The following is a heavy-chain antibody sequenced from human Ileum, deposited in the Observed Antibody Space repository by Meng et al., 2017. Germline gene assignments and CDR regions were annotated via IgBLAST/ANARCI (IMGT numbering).Heavy chain of an antibody. CDR1: GFTFSSYS. CDR2: ISSSSSYI. D-gene: IGHD6-19*01. CDR3: ARDRDSVAVAGTDVINDY. J-gene: IGHJ4*02. V-gene: IGHV3-21*01. Sequence: GGSLRLSCAASGFTFSSYSMNWVRQAPGKGLEWVSSISSSSSYIYYADSVKGRFTISRDNAKNSLYLQMNSLRAEDTAVYYCARDRDSVAVAGTDVINDYWGQGTLVTVSS.